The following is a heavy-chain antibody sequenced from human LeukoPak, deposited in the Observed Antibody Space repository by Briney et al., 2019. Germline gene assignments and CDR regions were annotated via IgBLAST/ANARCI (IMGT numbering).Heavy chain of an antibody. CDR3: ARASMVRGVPINWFDP. CDR1: GGSISNYY. Sequence: SETLSLTCIVSGGSISNYYWNWIRQPPGKGLEWIGEINHSGSTNYNPSLKSRVTISVDTSKNQFSLKLSSVTAADTAVYYCARASMVRGVPINWFDPWGQGTLVTVSS. J-gene: IGHJ5*02. V-gene: IGHV4-34*01. CDR2: INHSGST. D-gene: IGHD3-10*01.